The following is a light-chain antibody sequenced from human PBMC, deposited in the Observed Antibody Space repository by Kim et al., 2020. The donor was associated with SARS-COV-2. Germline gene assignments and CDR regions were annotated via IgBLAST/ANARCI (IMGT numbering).Light chain of an antibody. Sequence: EIVLTQSPATLSLSPGERATLSCRASQSVGSHLVWYQQKFGQAPRLLVYDASNRATGIPARFSGSGSGTDFTLTISILEPEDFAVYYCQQRRNSWTFGQGTKVDIK. V-gene: IGKV3-11*01. J-gene: IGKJ1*01. CDR2: DAS. CDR1: QSVGSH. CDR3: QQRRNSWT.